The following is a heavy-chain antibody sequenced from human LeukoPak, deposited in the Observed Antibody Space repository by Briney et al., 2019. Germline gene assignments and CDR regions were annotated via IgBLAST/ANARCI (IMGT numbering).Heavy chain of an antibody. V-gene: IGHV4-59*01. CDR3: ARDSPYYDSSGYYLDY. CDR1: GGSISSYY. J-gene: IGHJ4*02. D-gene: IGHD3-22*01. Sequence: SETLSPTCTVSGGSISSYYWSWIRQPPGKGLEWIGYIYYSGSTNYNPSLKSRVTISVDTSKNQFSLKLSSVTAADTAVYYCARDSPYYDSSGYYLDYWGQGTLVTVSS. CDR2: IYYSGST.